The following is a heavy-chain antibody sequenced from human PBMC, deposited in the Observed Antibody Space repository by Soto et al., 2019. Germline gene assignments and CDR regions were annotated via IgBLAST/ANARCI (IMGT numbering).Heavy chain of an antibody. V-gene: IGHV3-53*04. CDR1: GFTVSSNY. Sequence: EVQLVESGGGLVQPGGSLRLSCAASGFTVSSNYMSWVRQAPGKGLEWVSVIYSGGSTYYADSVKGRFTISRHNSKXTXXLXMNSLRAEDTAVYYCARSGHYYGSWSSGMDVWGQGTTVTVSS. J-gene: IGHJ6*02. CDR2: IYSGGST. CDR3: ARSGHYYGSWSSGMDV. D-gene: IGHD3-10*01.